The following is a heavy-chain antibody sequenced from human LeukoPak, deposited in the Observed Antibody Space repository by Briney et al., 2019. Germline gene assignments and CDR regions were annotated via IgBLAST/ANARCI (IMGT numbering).Heavy chain of an antibody. CDR1: GGSISSYY. V-gene: IGHV4-59*08. D-gene: IGHD5-18*01. J-gene: IGHJ4*02. CDR3: VSRGYSYGNFDY. CDR2: IYYSGST. Sequence: SETLSLTCTVSGGSISSYYWNWIRQPPGKGLEWIGYIYYSGSTNYNPSLKSRVTISVDTSKNQFSLKLSSVTDADTAVYYCVSRGYSYGNFDYWGQGTPVTVSS.